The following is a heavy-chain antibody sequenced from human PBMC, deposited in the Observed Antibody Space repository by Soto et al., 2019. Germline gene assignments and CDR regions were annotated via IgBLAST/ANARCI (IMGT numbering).Heavy chain of an antibody. CDR2: INHSGSN. V-gene: IGHV4-34*01. J-gene: IGHJ3*02. Sequence: SETLSLTCVVSGGSFSTYYYNWIRQSPGKGLEWIGEINHSGSNNYSPSLKSRVTMSLDTSKNQFSLELTSVTAADTAVYYCARGGSNDWQVAFDIWGQGTMVTVSS. CDR1: GGSFSTYY. D-gene: IGHD3-9*01. CDR3: ARGGSNDWQVAFDI.